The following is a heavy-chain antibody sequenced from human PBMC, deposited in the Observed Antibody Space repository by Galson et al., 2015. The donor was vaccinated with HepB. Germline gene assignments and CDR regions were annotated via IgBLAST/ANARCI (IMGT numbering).Heavy chain of an antibody. CDR1: GFTFSGFA. J-gene: IGHJ4*02. Sequence: SLRLSCAASGFTFSGFAMHWVRQAPGKGLEWVAVISYDGSSEYYADSVKGRFTISRDNSKNTVYLQMNSLRAEDTAVYYCAMGDNVGDPRRYGSGSLDYWGRGTLVTVSS. CDR3: AMGDNVGDPRRYGSGSLDY. V-gene: IGHV3-30*03. D-gene: IGHD3-10*01. CDR2: ISYDGSSE.